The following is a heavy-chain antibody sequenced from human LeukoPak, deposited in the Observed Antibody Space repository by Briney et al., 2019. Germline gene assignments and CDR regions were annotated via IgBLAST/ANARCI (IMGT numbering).Heavy chain of an antibody. CDR1: GFTFSSYA. Sequence: GGSLRLSCAASGFTFSSYAMSWVRQAPGKGLEWVSSITGTGDSTSYADSVKGRFTISRDNSKNTLYLQMNSLRADDTAVYYCAKYPFGDYLSYFDYWGQGTLVTVSS. CDR2: ITGTGDST. D-gene: IGHD2/OR15-2a*01. J-gene: IGHJ4*02. V-gene: IGHV3-23*01. CDR3: AKYPFGDYLSYFDY.